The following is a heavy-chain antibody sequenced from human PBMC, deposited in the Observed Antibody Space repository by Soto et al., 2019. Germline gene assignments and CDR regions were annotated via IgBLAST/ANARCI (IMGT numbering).Heavy chain of an antibody. CDR2: IFYSGST. J-gene: IGHJ4*02. Sequence: LSLTCTVSGGSVNSYYWSWIRQPPGKGLEWIGYIFYSGSTKSNPSLKSRVTMSVDMSKNQFSLRLTTVTAADTAVYYCARVFPSYCGGDCSYFDSWGQGTLVTVSS. V-gene: IGHV4-59*02. CDR3: ARVFPSYCGGDCSYFDS. CDR1: GGSVNSYY. D-gene: IGHD2-21*02.